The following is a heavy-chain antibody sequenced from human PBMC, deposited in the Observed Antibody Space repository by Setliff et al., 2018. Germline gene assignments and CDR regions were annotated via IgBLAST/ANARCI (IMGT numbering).Heavy chain of an antibody. CDR1: GASLSSGTYY. D-gene: IGHD3-3*01. V-gene: IGHV4-39*07. CDR2: IYYRGDT. Sequence: ETLSLTCTVSGASLSSGTYYWGWIRQPPGKGLEWIGRIYYRGDTYYNASLKGRLTISLDTSKNQFSLNLSSVTAADTAAYYCARMSGFLYMDVWGKGTTVTVSS. J-gene: IGHJ6*03. CDR3: ARMSGFLYMDV.